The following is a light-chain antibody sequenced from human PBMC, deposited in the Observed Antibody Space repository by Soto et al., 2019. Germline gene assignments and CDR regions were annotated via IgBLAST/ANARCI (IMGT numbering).Light chain of an antibody. Sequence: EIVLTQSPATLSLSPGERATLSCRASQSVSSYLAWYQQKPGQAPRLLIYDASNRATGIPARFSGSGSGTDFTLTISSLEPEYFAVYDCQQPPDTFAQGTEVDI. CDR1: QSVSSY. J-gene: IGKJ1*01. V-gene: IGKV3-11*01. CDR2: DAS. CDR3: QQPPDT.